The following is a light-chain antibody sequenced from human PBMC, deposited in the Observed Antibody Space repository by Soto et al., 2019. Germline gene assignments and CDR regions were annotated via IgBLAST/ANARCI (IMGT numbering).Light chain of an antibody. V-gene: IGKV4-1*01. CDR3: QQYYSTPRT. CDR2: WAS. J-gene: IGKJ2*02. Sequence: DIVMTQSPDSLAVSLGERATINCKSSQSVLYSSNNKNYLAWYQQKPGQPPKLLIYWASTRESGVPDRFSGSGSGTDFTLTIGSLQAEGVAVYYCQQYYSTPRTFGQGTKLEIK. CDR1: QSVLYSSNNKNY.